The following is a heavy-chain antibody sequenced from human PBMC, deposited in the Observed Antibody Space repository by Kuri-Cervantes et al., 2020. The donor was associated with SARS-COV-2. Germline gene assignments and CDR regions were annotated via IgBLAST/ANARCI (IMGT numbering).Heavy chain of an antibody. Sequence: ESLKISCTVSGGSISSSSYYWGWIRQPPGKGLEWIGSIYYSGSTYYNPSLKSRVTISVDTSKNHFSLKLTSVTAADTAVYYCARHMAGAHDAFDIWGQGTMVTVSS. V-gene: IGHV4-39*01. CDR1: GGSISSSSYY. D-gene: IGHD6-19*01. CDR3: ARHMAGAHDAFDI. J-gene: IGHJ3*02. CDR2: IYYSGST.